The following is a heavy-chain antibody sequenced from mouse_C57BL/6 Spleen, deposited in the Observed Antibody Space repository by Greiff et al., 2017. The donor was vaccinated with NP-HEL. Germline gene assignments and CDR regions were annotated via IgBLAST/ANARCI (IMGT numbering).Heavy chain of an antibody. CDR1: GYSITSGYY. Sequence: ESGPGLVKPSQSLSLTCSVTGYSITSGYYWNWIRQFPGNKLEWMGYISYDGSNNYNPSLKNRISITRDTSKNQFFLKLNSVTTEDTATYYCARDLGHYDGSSFDYWGQGTTLTVSS. V-gene: IGHV3-6*01. CDR3: ARDLGHYDGSSFDY. CDR2: ISYDGSN. D-gene: IGHD1-1*01. J-gene: IGHJ2*01.